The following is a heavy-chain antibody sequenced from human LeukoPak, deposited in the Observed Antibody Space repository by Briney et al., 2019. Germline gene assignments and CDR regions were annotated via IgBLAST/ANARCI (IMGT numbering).Heavy chain of an antibody. V-gene: IGHV3-15*01. CDR1: GFTFSNAW. Sequence: GGSLRLSCAAPGFTFSNAWMSWVRQAPGKGLEWVGRIKSKTDGGTTDYAAPVKGRFTISRDDSKNTLYLQMNSLKTEDTAVYYCTTALQTYYDILTGYGAFDIWGQGTMVTVSS. D-gene: IGHD3-9*01. CDR2: IKSKTDGGTT. CDR3: TTALQTYYDILTGYGAFDI. J-gene: IGHJ3*02.